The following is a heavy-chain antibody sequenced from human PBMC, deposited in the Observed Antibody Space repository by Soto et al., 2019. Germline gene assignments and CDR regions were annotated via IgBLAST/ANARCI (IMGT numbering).Heavy chain of an antibody. J-gene: IGHJ3*01. V-gene: IGHV3-30*18. CDR2: ISYDGDYT. D-gene: IGHD3-3*01. CDR3: SKGDRGVFGVVMSPALDPLDV. CDR1: GVTFRTYG. Sequence: QVQLVESGGGVVQPGRSLTLSCVVSGVTFRTYGIHWVRQAPGKGLEWVAVISYDGDYTSYADSVKGRFTISRDNSKNTIYLQLTSLGAEDTALSYCSKGDRGVFGVVMSPALDPLDVWGQGTMVAVSS.